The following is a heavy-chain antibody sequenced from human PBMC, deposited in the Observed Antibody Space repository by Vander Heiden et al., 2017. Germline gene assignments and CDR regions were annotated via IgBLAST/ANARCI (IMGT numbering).Heavy chain of an antibody. CDR2: IYPGDSDT. D-gene: IGHD2-2*01. CDR3: ARRCSSTSCLFDY. V-gene: IGHV5-51*03. J-gene: IGHJ4*02. CDR1: GYSFTSFW. Sequence: EVQLVQPGAEVKMPVESLKTSILGSGYSFTSFWIGWVRQMPGKGMEWMGIIYPGDSDTRYSQSFQGQVTISADKTISTAYLQWSSLKASDTAIYYCARRCSSTSCLFDYWGQGTLVTVSS.